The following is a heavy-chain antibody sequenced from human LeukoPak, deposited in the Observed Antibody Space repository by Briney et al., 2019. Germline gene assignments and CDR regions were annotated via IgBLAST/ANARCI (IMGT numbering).Heavy chain of an antibody. CDR3: ARGRRTSRAFDV. CDR2: INHSGST. Sequence: PSETLSLTCAVYGGSFSGYYWSGIRQPPGKGLEWIGEINHSGSTNYNPSLKSRVTISVDTSKNQFSLKLSSVTAADTAVYYCARGRRTSRAFDVWGQGTMVTVSS. J-gene: IGHJ3*01. CDR1: GGSFSGYY. V-gene: IGHV4-34*01. D-gene: IGHD1-14*01.